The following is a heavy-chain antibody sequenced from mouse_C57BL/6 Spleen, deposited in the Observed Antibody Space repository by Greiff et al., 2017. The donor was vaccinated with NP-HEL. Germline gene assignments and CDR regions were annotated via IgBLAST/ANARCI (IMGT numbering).Heavy chain of an antibody. V-gene: IGHV1-15*01. Sequence: QVQLKQSGAELVRPGASVTLSCKASGYTFTDYEMHWVKQTPVHGLEWIGAIDPETGGTAYNQKFKGKAILTADKSSSTAYMELRSLTSEDSAVYYCTRSRTGTDFDYWGQGTTLTVSS. CDR1: GYTFTDYE. J-gene: IGHJ2*01. CDR2: IDPETGGT. CDR3: TRSRTGTDFDY. D-gene: IGHD4-1*01.